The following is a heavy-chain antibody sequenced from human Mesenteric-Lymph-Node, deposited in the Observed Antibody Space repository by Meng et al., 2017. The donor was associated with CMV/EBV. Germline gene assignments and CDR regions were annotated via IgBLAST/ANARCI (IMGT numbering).Heavy chain of an antibody. D-gene: IGHD6-13*01. Sequence: SETLSLTCTVSGGSLSSVNFYWSWIRQPPGKGLEWIGYIHYTGSAIYSPSLKSRAIISVDTSKNQFSLNLNSVTAADTAVYYCARFCYRCSSSWYYFDYWGQGTLVTVSS. V-gene: IGHV4-61*01. CDR2: IHYTGSA. CDR1: GGSLSSVNFY. CDR3: ARFCYRCSSSWYYFDY. J-gene: IGHJ4*02.